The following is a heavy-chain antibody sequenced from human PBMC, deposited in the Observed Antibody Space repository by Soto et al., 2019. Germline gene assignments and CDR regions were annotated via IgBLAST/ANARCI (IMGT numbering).Heavy chain of an antibody. CDR1: GFTFSSYG. J-gene: IGHJ3*02. Sequence: GGSLRLSCAASGFTFSSYGMHWVRQAPGKGLERVAVISYDGSNKYYADSVKGRFTISRDNSKNTLYLQMNSLRAEDTAVYYCAKCSVLRYFDLSYDAFDICGQGTMVTVSS. D-gene: IGHD3-9*01. V-gene: IGHV3-30*18. CDR2: ISYDGSNK. CDR3: AKCSVLRYFDLSYDAFDI.